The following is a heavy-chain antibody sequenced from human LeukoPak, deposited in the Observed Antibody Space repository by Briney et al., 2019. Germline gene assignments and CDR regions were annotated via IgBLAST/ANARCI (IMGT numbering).Heavy chain of an antibody. CDR2: IIPIFGTA. D-gene: IGHD3-22*01. Sequence: AASVKVSCKASGGTFSSYAISWVRQAPGQGLEWMGRIIPIFGTANYAQKFQGRVTITTDESTSTAYLELSSLRSEDTAVYYCARGGPYDSSGDFDYWGQGTLVTVSS. J-gene: IGHJ4*02. CDR3: ARGGPYDSSGDFDY. V-gene: IGHV1-69*05. CDR1: GGTFSSYA.